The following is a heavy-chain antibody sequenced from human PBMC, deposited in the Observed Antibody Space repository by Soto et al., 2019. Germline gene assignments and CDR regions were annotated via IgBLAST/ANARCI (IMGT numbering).Heavy chain of an antibody. Sequence: PSETLSLTCTVSGGSISSYYWSWIRQPPGKGLEWIGYIYYSGSTNYNPSLKSRVTISVDTSKNQFSLKLSSVTAADTAVYYCGRTGYCISTSCYGEWFDPWGQGTLVTVSS. V-gene: IGHV4-59*01. CDR3: GRTGYCISTSCYGEWFDP. CDR1: GGSISSYY. CDR2: IYYSGST. J-gene: IGHJ5*02. D-gene: IGHD2-2*01.